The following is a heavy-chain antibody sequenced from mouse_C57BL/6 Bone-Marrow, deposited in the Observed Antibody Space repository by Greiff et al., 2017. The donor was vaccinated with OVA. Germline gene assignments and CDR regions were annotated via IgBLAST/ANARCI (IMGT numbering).Heavy chain of an antibody. CDR2: IDPENGDT. Sequence: VQLQQSGAELVRPGASVKLSCTASGFNIKDDYMHWVKQRPEQGLEWIGWIDPENGDTEYASKFQGKATITADTSSNTAYLQLSSPTSEDTAVYYCTTSIYYGNYFDYWGQGTTLTVSS. CDR1: GFNIKDDY. J-gene: IGHJ2*01. CDR3: TTSIYYGNYFDY. V-gene: IGHV14-4*01. D-gene: IGHD2-1*01.